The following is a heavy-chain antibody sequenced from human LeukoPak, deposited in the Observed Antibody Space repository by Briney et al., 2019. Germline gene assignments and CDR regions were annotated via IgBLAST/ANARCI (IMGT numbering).Heavy chain of an antibody. CDR2: IDYSGTT. J-gene: IGHJ4*02. Sequence: PSETLSLTCTVSGGSISSSSYYWGWIRQPPGKGLEWIGSIDYSGTTSHNPSLKSRVTMSVDTSKNQFSLRLTSVTAADTAVYYYARRCCTGYYGGTYYFDYWGQGTLVTVS. CDR1: GGSISSSSYY. V-gene: IGHV4-39*01. D-gene: IGHD3/OR15-3a*01. CDR3: ARRCCTGYYGGTYYFDY.